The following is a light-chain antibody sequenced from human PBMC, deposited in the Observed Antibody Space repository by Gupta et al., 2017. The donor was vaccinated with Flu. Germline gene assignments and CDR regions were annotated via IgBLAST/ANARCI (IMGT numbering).Light chain of an antibody. CDR1: SSNIGSNY. V-gene: IGLV1-47*01. J-gene: IGLJ2*01. Sequence: QSVLTPPPSVSVTPAQRVIISCSGSSSNIGSNYVYWYQQLPGTAPKLLIYRNNQRPSGVPDRFSGSKSGTSASLAISGLRSEDEADYYCAAWDDSLSGVVFGGGTKLTVL. CDR3: AAWDDSLSGVV. CDR2: RNN.